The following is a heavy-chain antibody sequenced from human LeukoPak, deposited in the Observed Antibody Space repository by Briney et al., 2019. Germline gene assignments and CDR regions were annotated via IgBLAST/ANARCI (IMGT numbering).Heavy chain of an antibody. J-gene: IGHJ5*02. Sequence: GGSLRLSCAASGLTFSSYAMSWVRQAPGKGLEWVSVITNSGDNTYYADSVKGRFTISRDNSKNTLYLQINSLRAEDTAIYYCARQGRRLSSSSNWFDPWGQGTLVTVSS. CDR3: ARQGRRLSSSSNWFDP. CDR2: ITNSGDNT. D-gene: IGHD6-6*01. CDR1: GLTFSSYA. V-gene: IGHV3-23*01.